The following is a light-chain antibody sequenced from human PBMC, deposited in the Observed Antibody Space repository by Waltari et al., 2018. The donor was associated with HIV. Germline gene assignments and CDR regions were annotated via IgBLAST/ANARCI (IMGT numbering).Light chain of an antibody. V-gene: IGLV2-14*03. CDR3: SSYTNRDTVV. J-gene: IGLJ2*01. Sequence: QSALSQPPSASGPFGQSITISSPGTSSDLRRYPYVSWYQQQPCKAPKLHISEVSNRPSGVSSRFSGSKSGNTAALTIFWLQAEDEADYYCSSYTNRDTVVFGGGTKLTVV. CDR1: SSDLRRYPY. CDR2: EVS.